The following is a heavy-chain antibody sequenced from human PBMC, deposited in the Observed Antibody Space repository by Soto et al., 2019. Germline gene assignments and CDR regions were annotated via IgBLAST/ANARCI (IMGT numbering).Heavy chain of an antibody. J-gene: IGHJ6*02. V-gene: IGHV3-48*03. Sequence: EVQLVESGGGLVQPGGSLRLSCAASGFTFSSYEMNWVRQAPGKGLEWVSYISSSGSTIYYADSVKGRFTISRDNAKNSLYLQINSLRAEDTAVYYCARASDYYYYGMDVWGQGTTVTVSS. CDR2: ISSSGSTI. CDR3: ARASDYYYYGMDV. CDR1: GFTFSSYE.